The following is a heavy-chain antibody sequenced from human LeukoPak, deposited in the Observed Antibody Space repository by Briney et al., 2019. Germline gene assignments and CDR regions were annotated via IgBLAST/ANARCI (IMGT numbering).Heavy chain of an antibody. CDR1: GFTFSSYS. D-gene: IGHD1-26*01. V-gene: IGHV3-33*08. CDR2: IWYDGSNK. Sequence: GGSLRLSCAASGFTFSSYSMNWVRQSPGKGLAWEAVIWYDGSNKYYADSVKGRFTISRDNSKNTLYLQMNSLRAKDTAVYYCAREWELTRGVFDYWGQGTLVTVSS. CDR3: AREWELTRGVFDY. J-gene: IGHJ4*02.